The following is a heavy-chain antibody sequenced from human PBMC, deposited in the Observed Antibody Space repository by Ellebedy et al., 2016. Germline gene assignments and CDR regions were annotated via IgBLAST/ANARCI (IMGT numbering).Heavy chain of an antibody. CDR3: AYAPYCGGDCYSN. Sequence: SGPTLVKPTQTLTLTCTFSGFSLSTSGVGVGWIRQPPEKALEWLGIIFYDDEKRYNPSLKSRLTITRDTSRDQVVLTMTNVDPVDTATYFCAYAPYCGGDCYSNWGQGLLVTVSS. CDR2: IFYDDEK. J-gene: IGHJ4*02. V-gene: IGHV2-5*02. D-gene: IGHD2-21*02. CDR1: GFSLSTSGVG.